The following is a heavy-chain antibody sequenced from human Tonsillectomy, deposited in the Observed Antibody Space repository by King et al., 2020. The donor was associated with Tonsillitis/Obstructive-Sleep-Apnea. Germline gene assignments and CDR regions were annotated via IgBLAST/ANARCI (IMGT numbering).Heavy chain of an antibody. CDR1: GFTFSTYG. V-gene: IGHV3-23*04. J-gene: IGHJ4*02. CDR3: ARGRRLLDY. Sequence: VQLVESGGGLVQPGGSLRLSCAASGFTFSTYGMTWVRQAPGKGRECVSVISGSGAKTEYADSVRGRFTISRDNAKNTRYLQMNSLRAEDTAIYYCARGRRLLDYWGQGTLVTVSS. CDR2: ISGSGAKT. D-gene: IGHD3-16*01.